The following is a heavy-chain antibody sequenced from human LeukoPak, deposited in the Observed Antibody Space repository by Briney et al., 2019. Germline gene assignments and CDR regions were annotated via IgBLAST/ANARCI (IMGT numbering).Heavy chain of an antibody. Sequence: GGSLGLSCAASGFTFSSYSMNWVRQAPGKGLEWVSSISSSSSYIYYADSVKGRFTISRDNAKNSLYLQMNSLRAEDTALYYCAKDGRLGHFDYWGQGTLVTVSS. CDR2: ISSSSSYI. CDR1: GFTFSSYS. V-gene: IGHV3-21*04. CDR3: AKDGRLGHFDY. J-gene: IGHJ4*02. D-gene: IGHD3-22*01.